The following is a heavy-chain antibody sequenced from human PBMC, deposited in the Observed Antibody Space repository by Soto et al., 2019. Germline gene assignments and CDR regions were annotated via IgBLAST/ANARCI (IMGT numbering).Heavy chain of an antibody. V-gene: IGHV3-21*01. J-gene: IGHJ4*02. CDR1: GFTVNTFN. Sequence: EVRLEESGGGLVKPGGSLRLSCAASGFTVNTFNMNWVRQAPGKGLEWVSSISNYDNTAYDDSVKGGFTVSRDNAKNSLFLQMNSLRAEDTAVYYCTLYDALVFDFWGQGALVTVSS. D-gene: IGHD2-8*01. CDR2: ISNYDNT. CDR3: TLYDALVFDF.